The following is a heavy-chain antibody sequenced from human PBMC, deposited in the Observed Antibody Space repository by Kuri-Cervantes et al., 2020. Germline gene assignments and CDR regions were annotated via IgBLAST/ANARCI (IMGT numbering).Heavy chain of an antibody. Sequence: GESLKISCAASGFTFSDNYMSWVRQAPGKGLEWVSVIGTAGDTYYPGSVKGRFTISRENAKNSLYLQMNSLRAGDTAVYYCARGAVTKYGMDVWGQGTTVTVSS. D-gene: IGHD4-17*01. V-gene: IGHV3-13*01. J-gene: IGHJ6*02. CDR2: IGTAGDT. CDR3: ARGAVTKYGMDV. CDR1: GFTFSDNY.